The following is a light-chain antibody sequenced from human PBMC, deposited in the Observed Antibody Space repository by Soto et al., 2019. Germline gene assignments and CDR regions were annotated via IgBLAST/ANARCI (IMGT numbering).Light chain of an antibody. CDR2: GAS. V-gene: IGKV3-20*01. Sequence: DIVLTQSPGTLSLSPGERATLSCRASQSVSSSYLAWYQHKPDQAPRLLIYGASNRATGIPDRFSGSGFGTDFTLTISRLEPEDLAVYYCQHYGSSSWTFGQGTKVDIK. CDR3: QHYGSSSWT. J-gene: IGKJ1*01. CDR1: QSVSSSY.